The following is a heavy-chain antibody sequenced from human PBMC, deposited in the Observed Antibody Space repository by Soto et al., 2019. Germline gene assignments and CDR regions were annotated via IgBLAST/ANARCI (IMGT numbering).Heavy chain of an antibody. D-gene: IGHD5-12*01. CDR3: AKDIIRDVAPGFDY. V-gene: IGHV3-9*01. CDR1: GFTFNDYA. J-gene: IGHJ4*02. CDR2: ISWNSGSI. Sequence: GGSLRLSCAASGFTFNDYAMHWVRQAPGKGLEWVSGISWNSGSIGYADSVKGRFTISRDNAKNSLSLQMNSLRAADTALYYCAKDIIRDVAPGFDYWGQGTLVTVSS.